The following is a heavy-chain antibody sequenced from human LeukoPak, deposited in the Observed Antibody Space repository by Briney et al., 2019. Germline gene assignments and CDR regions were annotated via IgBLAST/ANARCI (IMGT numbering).Heavy chain of an antibody. J-gene: IGHJ4*02. CDR1: GYTFTSYG. Sequence: ASVKVSCKASGYTFTSYGISWVRQAPGQGLEWMGWIRAYNGNTNYAQKLQGRVTMTTVTSTSKAYMELRSLGYDDTAVYYCAASSIAALSSDYWGQGTLVTVSS. V-gene: IGHV1-18*01. D-gene: IGHD6-6*01. CDR3: AASSIAALSSDY. CDR2: IRAYNGNT.